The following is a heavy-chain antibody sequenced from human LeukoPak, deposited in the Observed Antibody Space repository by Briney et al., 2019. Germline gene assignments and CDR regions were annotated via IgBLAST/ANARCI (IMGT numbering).Heavy chain of an antibody. J-gene: IGHJ4*02. CDR3: ANTDYYSNYGY. D-gene: IGHD4-11*01. CDR1: GFTFSSYG. CDR2: IWYDGSNK. Sequence: GGSLRLSCSASGFTFSSYGMLWVRQAPGKGLEWVAVIWYDGSNKYYADSVKGRFTISRDNSKNTLYLQMNSLRAEDTAVYYCANTDYYSNYGYWGQGTLVTVSS. V-gene: IGHV3-33*06.